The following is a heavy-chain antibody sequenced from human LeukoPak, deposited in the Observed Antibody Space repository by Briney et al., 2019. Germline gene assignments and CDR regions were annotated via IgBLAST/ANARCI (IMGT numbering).Heavy chain of an antibody. D-gene: IGHD6-19*01. CDR1: GFTFSGYW. V-gene: IGHV3-74*01. CDR2: INPGGSDT. Sequence: GGSLRLSCVASGFTFSGYWMHWVRQAPGKGPVWVSRINPGGSDTVYADSVKGRFTISRDNVNNTLYLQMSRLTADDTAVYYCARESTVAGSYYFDYWGQGTLATVAS. J-gene: IGHJ4*02. CDR3: ARESTVAGSYYFDY.